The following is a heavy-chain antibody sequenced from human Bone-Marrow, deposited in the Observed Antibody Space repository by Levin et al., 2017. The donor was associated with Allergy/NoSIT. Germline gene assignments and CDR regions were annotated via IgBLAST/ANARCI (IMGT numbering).Heavy chain of an antibody. Sequence: PGGSLRLSFAASGFTFSMYWMTWVRQAPGKGLEWVATIKQDGSEKFYADSVKGRIIISRDNRKNSLYLQMTSLRAEDAAVYYCVRDCSTTSCLSYFDNWGQGTLVTVSS. V-gene: IGHV3-7*04. CDR3: VRDCSTTSCLSYFDN. CDR2: IKQDGSEK. D-gene: IGHD2-2*01. CDR1: GFTFSMYW. J-gene: IGHJ4*02.